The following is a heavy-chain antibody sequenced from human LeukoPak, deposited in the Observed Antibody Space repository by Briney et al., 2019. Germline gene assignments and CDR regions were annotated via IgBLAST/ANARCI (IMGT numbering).Heavy chain of an antibody. V-gene: IGHV4-59*01. CDR3: ARGKYYFDY. CDR1: GGSISSYY. Sequence: SETLSLTCTVSGGSISSYYWSWIRQPPGKGLEWLGYIYYSGSTNFNPSLKSRVKISLDTSKNQFSLKLSSWTAADTAVYYRARGKYYFDYWGQGTLVSVSS. CDR2: IYYSGST. J-gene: IGHJ4*02.